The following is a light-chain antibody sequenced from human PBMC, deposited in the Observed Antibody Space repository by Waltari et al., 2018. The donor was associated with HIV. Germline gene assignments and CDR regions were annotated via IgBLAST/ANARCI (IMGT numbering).Light chain of an antibody. Sequence: QSALTQPPSASGSPGQSVAISCTGSSNDIGTYNFVSWYQHHPGKAPKLLIHEVTRRPSGIPDRFSGTKSGYTASLSVSDPQVEAEDDDDCVSHTEEDTSLLFGGGTKLAV. J-gene: IGLJ2*01. CDR3: VSHTEEDTSLL. CDR2: EVT. CDR1: SNDIGTYNF. V-gene: IGLV2-8*01.